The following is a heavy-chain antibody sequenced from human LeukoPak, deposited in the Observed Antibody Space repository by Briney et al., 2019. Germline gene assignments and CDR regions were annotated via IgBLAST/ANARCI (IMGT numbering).Heavy chain of an antibody. D-gene: IGHD3/OR15-3a*01. CDR2: ISTNGVST. J-gene: IGHJ4*02. Sequence: PGGSLRLSCAASGFTFSYYAMHWVRQAPGKGLECVAAISTNGVSTYYANSVKGRFTISRDDSKNTLYLQMNSLRAEDTAVYYCAKGRTGYRSYFDYWGQGTLVTVSS. CDR1: GFTFSYYA. CDR3: AKGRTGYRSYFDY. V-gene: IGHV3-64*01.